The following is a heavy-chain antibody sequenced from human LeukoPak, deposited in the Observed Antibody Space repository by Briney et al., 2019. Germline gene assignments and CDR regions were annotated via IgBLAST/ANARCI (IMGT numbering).Heavy chain of an antibody. D-gene: IGHD6-13*01. V-gene: IGHV1-69*06. CDR1: GGTFSSYA. Sequence: GASVKVSCKASGGTFSSYAISWVRQAPGQGLEWMGGIIPIFGTANYAQKFQGRVTITADKSTSTAYMELSSLRSGDTAVYYCASPPRVAAAGTPSGDAFDIWGQGTMVTVSS. CDR3: ASPPRVAAAGTPSGDAFDI. J-gene: IGHJ3*02. CDR2: IIPIFGTA.